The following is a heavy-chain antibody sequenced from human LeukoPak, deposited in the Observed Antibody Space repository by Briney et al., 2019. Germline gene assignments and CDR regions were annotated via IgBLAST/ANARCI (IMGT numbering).Heavy chain of an antibody. D-gene: IGHD4-17*01. J-gene: IGHJ3*02. CDR2: IWYDGSNK. CDR1: GFIFSSHG. CDR3: ARDLFSPFVTTSLGSAFDI. Sequence: PGRSLRLSCAASGFIFSSHGMHWVRQAPGKGLEWVAVIWYDGSNKYYADSVKGRFTISRDNSKNTLYLQMNSLRAEDTAVYYCARDLFSPFVTTSLGSAFDIWGQGTMVTVSS. V-gene: IGHV3-33*01.